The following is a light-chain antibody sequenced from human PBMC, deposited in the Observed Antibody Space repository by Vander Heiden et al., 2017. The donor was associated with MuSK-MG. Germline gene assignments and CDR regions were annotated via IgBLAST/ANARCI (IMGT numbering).Light chain of an antibody. CDR3: ETWDPNTQV. CDR1: SGHSTYI. CDR2: LEGSGNY. J-gene: IGLJ1*01. Sequence: QPVVTQSSSASASLGSSVRLPCTLDSGHSTYIIAWHQQQPGKAPRFLMRLEGSGNYIKGSGVPDRFSGSSSGADRHLSISNLQFEDEADYYCETWDPNTQVFGTGTRVTVL. V-gene: IGLV4-60*02.